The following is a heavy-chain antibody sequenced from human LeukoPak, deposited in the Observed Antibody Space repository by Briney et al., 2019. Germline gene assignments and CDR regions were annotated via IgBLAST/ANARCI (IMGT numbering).Heavy chain of an antibody. Sequence: SETLSLTCIVSGDSISIGRYCWGWIRQPQGKGLEWIGSIYYSGSTYYNPSLKSRVAISVDTSKNQFSLRLGSVTAADSAVYYCARHRLNYNSDNWFDPWGQGTLVTVSS. V-gene: IGHV4-39*01. CDR1: GDSISIGRYC. CDR3: ARHRLNYNSDNWFDP. CDR2: IYYSGST. J-gene: IGHJ5*02. D-gene: IGHD1-7*01.